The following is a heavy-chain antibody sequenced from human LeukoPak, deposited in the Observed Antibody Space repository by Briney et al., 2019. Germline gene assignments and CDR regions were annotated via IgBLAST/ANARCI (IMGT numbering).Heavy chain of an antibody. D-gene: IGHD6-19*01. CDR2: IKQDGSEK. CDR1: GFTFSSYW. J-gene: IGHJ4*02. Sequence: GGSLRLSCAASGFTFSSYWMSWVRQAPGKGLEWVANIKQDGSEKYYVDSVKGRFTISRDNAKNSLYLQMNSLRAEDTAVYYCARETYSSGWYYVDYWGQGTPVTVSS. CDR3: ARETYSSGWYYVDY. V-gene: IGHV3-7*01.